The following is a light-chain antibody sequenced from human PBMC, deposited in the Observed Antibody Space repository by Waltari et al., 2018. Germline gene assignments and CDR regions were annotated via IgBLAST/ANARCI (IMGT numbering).Light chain of an antibody. Sequence: EIVLTQSPGTLSLSPGERATLSCRASQSVRRSFLAWYQQKPGQAPGLLIYGASSRALGIPDRFSGSESGTDFTLTISRLEPEDFAVYWCQQYGSSPHTFGQGTKLEIK. J-gene: IGKJ2*01. V-gene: IGKV3-20*01. CDR3: QQYGSSPHT. CDR1: QSVRRSF. CDR2: GAS.